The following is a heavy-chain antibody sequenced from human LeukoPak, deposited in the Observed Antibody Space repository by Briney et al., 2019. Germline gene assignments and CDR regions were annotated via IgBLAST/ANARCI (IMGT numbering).Heavy chain of an antibody. J-gene: IGHJ4*02. CDR2: ISPYNGNT. D-gene: IGHD4-17*01. Sequence: ASVKVSCKASGYTFTNYGITWVRQAPGQGLEWMGWISPYNGNTNYAQKFQGRVTMTTDTSTRTAYMELRNLRSDDRALYYCATEGGWQPTDYGDHVYWGQGTLVTVSS. CDR1: GYTFTNYG. CDR3: ATEGGWQPTDYGDHVY. V-gene: IGHV1-18*01.